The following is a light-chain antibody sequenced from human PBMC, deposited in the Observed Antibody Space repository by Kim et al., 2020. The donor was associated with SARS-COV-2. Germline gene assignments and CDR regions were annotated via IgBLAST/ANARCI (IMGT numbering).Light chain of an antibody. CDR2: DAS. V-gene: IGKV1-5*01. J-gene: IGKJ1*01. Sequence: STLSAFVGDRVTSPCRASQSVSTWLAWYQQKPGKAPKLLIYDASSLQSGVPSRFSGSGSGTEFTLTISSLQPDDFATYYCQQSGTFGQGTKVDIK. CDR3: QQSGT. CDR1: QSVSTW.